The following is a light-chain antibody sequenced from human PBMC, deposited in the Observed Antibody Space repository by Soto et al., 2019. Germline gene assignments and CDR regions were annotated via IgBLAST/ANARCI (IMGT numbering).Light chain of an antibody. Sequence: EIVLTQSPGTLSLSPGERATLSCRASQSVSSDYLAWYQQKPGQTPKVLIYRASSRATGIPDRFSGSGSGTDVTRTISRLEPEDFAVYYGQQYVSSPLTFGGGTKVEIK. CDR3: QQYVSSPLT. CDR1: QSVSSDY. J-gene: IGKJ4*01. CDR2: RAS. V-gene: IGKV3-20*01.